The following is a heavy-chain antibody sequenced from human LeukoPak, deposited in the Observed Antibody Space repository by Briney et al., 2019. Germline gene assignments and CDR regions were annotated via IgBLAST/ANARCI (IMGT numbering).Heavy chain of an antibody. CDR1: GFTFSSYA. J-gene: IGHJ3*02. CDR3: AKSPPNYYDSSGPLDAFDI. D-gene: IGHD3-22*01. V-gene: IGHV3-23*01. CDR2: ISGSGGST. Sequence: GGSLRLSCAASGFTFSSYAMSWVRQAPGKGMEWVSAISGSGGSTYYADSVKGRFTISRDNSKNTLYLQMNSLRAEDTAVYYCAKSPPNYYDSSGPLDAFDIWGQGTMVTVSS.